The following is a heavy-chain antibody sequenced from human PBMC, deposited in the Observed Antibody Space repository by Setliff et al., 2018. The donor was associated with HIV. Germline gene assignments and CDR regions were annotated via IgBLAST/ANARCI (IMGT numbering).Heavy chain of an antibody. CDR2: INPNGGST. V-gene: IGHV1-46*01. CDR1: GYTFTDYY. J-gene: IGHJ5*02. D-gene: IGHD6-13*01. CDR3: ASSNWQLVADH. Sequence: ASVKVSCKASGYTFTDYYLHWVRQAPGQGPEWMGLINPNGGSTIYAQKFEDRLTVTSDTATTTLYMELRSLRVDDTAMYYCASSNWQLVADHWGQGTPVTVSS.